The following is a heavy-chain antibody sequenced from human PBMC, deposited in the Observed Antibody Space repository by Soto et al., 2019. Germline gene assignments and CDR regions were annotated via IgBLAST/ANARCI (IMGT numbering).Heavy chain of an antibody. CDR3: ARDYIAAAGTSYYYGMDV. CDR2: INHSGST. V-gene: IGHV4-34*01. CDR1: GGSFSGYY. J-gene: IGHJ6*02. D-gene: IGHD6-13*01. Sequence: PSETLSLTCAVYGGSFSGYYLSWIRQHPGKGLEWIGEINHSGSTNYNPSLKSRVTISVDTSKNQFSLKLSSVTAADTAVYYCARDYIAAAGTSYYYGMDVWGQGTTVTVSS.